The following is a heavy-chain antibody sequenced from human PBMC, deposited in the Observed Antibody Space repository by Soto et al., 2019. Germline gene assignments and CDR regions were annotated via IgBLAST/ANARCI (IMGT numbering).Heavy chain of an antibody. CDR3: TTESHSASFHYYGMDV. CDR1: GFTFSNAW. CDR2: IKSKTDGGTT. J-gene: IGHJ6*02. V-gene: IGHV3-15*01. D-gene: IGHD3-10*01. Sequence: GGSGLSCAASGFTFSNAWMSWVRQAPGKGLEWVGRIKSKTDGGTTDYAAPVKGRFTISRDDSKNTLYLQMNSLKTEDTAVYYCTTESHSASFHYYGMDVWGQGTTVTVSS.